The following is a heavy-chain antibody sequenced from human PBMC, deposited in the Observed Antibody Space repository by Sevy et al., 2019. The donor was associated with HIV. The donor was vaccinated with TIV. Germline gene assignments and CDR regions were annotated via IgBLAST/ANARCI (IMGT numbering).Heavy chain of an antibody. V-gene: IGHV3-23*01. J-gene: IGHJ6*04. CDR2: ISGNGGST. CDR3: AKWTTVTTALLDV. D-gene: IGHD4-4*01. CDR1: GFSFSSYA. Sequence: GGSLRRSCTASGFSFSSYAMTWVRQAPGKGLEWVSAISGNGGSTYYADSVKGRLTFSRDDSKNPLYLQMNSLRAEDTAVYYCAKWTTVTTALLDVWGKGTTVTVSS.